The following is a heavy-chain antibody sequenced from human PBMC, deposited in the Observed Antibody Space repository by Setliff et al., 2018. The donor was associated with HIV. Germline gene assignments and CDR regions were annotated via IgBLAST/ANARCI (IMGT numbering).Heavy chain of an antibody. CDR3: VRHPREEPQRNYKFDS. CDR1: GGSLSGDY. D-gene: IGHD1-7*01. V-gene: IGHV4-4*09. CDR2: IHTRGSI. J-gene: IGHJ4*02. Sequence: SENLSLTCTVSGGSLSGDYWSWIRQSPGKGQEWIGYIHTRGSINYIPSLKTRATVSLDTSKNQFFLRLTSVTAADTAIYYCVRHPREEPQRNYKFDSWGQGMLVTVSS.